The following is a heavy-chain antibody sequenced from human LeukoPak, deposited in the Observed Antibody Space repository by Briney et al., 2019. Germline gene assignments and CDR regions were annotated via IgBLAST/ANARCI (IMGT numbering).Heavy chain of an antibody. CDR1: GFTFSSYP. CDR3: AKNSGYYSGSFDY. D-gene: IGHD3-22*01. Sequence: QPGGSLRLSCAASGFTFSSYPMSWVRQAPGKGLEWVSAISGSGGDTYYADSVKGRFTISRDNSKNTLYLQMNSLRAEDTAVYYCAKNSGYYSGSFDYWGQGTLVTVSS. CDR2: ISGSGGDT. V-gene: IGHV3-23*01. J-gene: IGHJ4*02.